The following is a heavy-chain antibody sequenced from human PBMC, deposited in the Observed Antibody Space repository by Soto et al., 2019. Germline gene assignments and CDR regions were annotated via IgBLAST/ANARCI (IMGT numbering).Heavy chain of an antibody. V-gene: IGHV3-23*01. CDR1: GFTFNNYA. CDR2: ISTSGGST. CDR3: AKDRERSCISGSCYTLIF. D-gene: IGHD2-2*02. J-gene: IGHJ4*02. Sequence: GGSLRLSCAASGFTFNNYAMSWVRQVPGKGLEWVSAISTSGGSTYQADSVTGRFTISRDNSKSTLYLQMNSLRAEDTAVYYCAKDRERSCISGSCYTLIFGGQGTLVPVS.